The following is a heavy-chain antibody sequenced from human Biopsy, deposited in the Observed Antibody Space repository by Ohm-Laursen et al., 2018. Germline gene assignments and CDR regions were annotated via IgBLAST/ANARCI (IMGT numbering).Heavy chain of an antibody. Sequence: GAAVKVSCKASGYSFTSYGMNWVRQAPGQGLEWVGWISPYFGNTNSTQKLQARVTLSTETSTDTAYMELRSLRYDDTAIYYCVGEGLDCAGGTCYSGPLDLWGQGTLITVSS. J-gene: IGHJ4*03. CDR2: ISPYFGNT. V-gene: IGHV1-18*01. CDR3: VGEGLDCAGGTCYSGPLDL. CDR1: GYSFTSYG. D-gene: IGHD2-15*01.